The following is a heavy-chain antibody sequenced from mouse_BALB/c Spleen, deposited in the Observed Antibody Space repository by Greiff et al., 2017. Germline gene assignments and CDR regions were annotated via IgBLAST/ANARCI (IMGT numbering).Heavy chain of an antibody. V-gene: IGHV5-6-2*01. Sequence: DVKLVESGGGLVKLGGSLKLSCAASGFTFSSYYMSWVRQTPEKRLELVAAINSNGGSTYYPDTVKGRFTISRDNAKNTLYLQMSSLKSEDTALYYCARDYRYDVLAMDYWGQGTSVTVSS. J-gene: IGHJ4*01. CDR2: INSNGGST. CDR1: GFTFSSYY. CDR3: ARDYRYDVLAMDY. D-gene: IGHD2-14*01.